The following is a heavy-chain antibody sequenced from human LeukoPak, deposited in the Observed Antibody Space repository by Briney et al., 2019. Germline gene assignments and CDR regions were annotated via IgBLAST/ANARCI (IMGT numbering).Heavy chain of an antibody. V-gene: IGHV3-23*01. CDR1: GFILSSFA. D-gene: IGHD5-12*01. Sequence: GGSLRLSCTSSGFILSSFAMSWVRQAPGKGLEWVSSISSPGGNTYYADSVKGWFTISRDISKNLVYLQMNSLRAEDTAVYYCAKTRNGYTTEYLQHWGQGTLVTVSS. CDR3: AKTRNGYTTEYLQH. J-gene: IGHJ1*01. CDR2: ISSPGGNT.